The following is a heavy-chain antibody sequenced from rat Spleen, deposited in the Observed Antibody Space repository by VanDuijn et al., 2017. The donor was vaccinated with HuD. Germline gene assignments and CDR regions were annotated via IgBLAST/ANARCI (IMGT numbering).Heavy chain of an antibody. D-gene: IGHD4-2*01. CDR3: ARHGIPFAY. J-gene: IGHJ3*01. CDR1: GYSITSNY. CDR2: ISYSGST. Sequence: VQLKESGPGLVQSSQSLSLTCSVTGYSITSNYWGWIRKFPGNKMEWMGYISYSGSTGYNPSIKSRTSITRDTSKIQFFLQLNSVTTEDTATYYWARHGIPFAYWGEGTLVTISS. V-gene: IGHV3-1*01.